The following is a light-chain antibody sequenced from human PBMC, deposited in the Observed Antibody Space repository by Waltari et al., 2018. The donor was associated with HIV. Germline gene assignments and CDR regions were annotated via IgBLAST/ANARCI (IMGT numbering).Light chain of an antibody. CDR1: SGPVSPSFF. CDR2: NTD. Sequence: QTVVTQEPLFSVSPGATVTLTCASSSGPVSPSFFPTWYQQAPGQAPRTRIDNTDIPYAVVPYLVAGSLLGYRAALTITGAQADDESDYYCLLDMGGVLWLFGGGTRLTVL. J-gene: IGLJ3*02. V-gene: IGLV8-61*01. CDR3: LLDMGGVLWL.